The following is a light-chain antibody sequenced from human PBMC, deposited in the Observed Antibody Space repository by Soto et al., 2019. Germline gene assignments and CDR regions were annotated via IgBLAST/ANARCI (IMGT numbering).Light chain of an antibody. V-gene: IGLV2-8*01. CDR2: EVT. Sequence: QSVLTQPPSASGSPLQSVTVSCAGTSRDVGAYSSVAWYQQHPGKAPKLIIYEVTKRPSGVPDRFSGARSGNTAFLTASGLQADDEADYYCSAHAGSNNYVFGTGTKVTVL. J-gene: IGLJ1*01. CDR1: SRDVGAYSS. CDR3: SAHAGSNNYV.